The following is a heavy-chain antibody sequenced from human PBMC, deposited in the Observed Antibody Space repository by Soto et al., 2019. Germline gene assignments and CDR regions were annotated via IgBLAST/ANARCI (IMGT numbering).Heavy chain of an antibody. CDR3: ARPEWPPWYLRFGELGAGDNWFDP. CDR2: IYYSGST. V-gene: IGHV4-39*01. CDR1: GGSISSSSYY. Sequence: QLQLQESGPGLVKPSETLSLTCTVSGGSISSSSYYWGWIRQPPGKGLEWIGSIYYSGSTYYNPSLKSRVTISVDTSKNQFSLKLSSVTAADTAVYYCARPEWPPWYLRFGELGAGDNWFDPWGQGTLVTVSS. D-gene: IGHD3-10*01. J-gene: IGHJ5*02.